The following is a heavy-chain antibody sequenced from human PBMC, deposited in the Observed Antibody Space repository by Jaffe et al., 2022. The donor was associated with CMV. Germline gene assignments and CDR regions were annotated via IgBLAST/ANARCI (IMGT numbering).Heavy chain of an antibody. V-gene: IGHV3-9*01. CDR2: ISWNSGSI. CDR3: ASSGWANSDY. CDR1: GFTFDDYA. J-gene: IGHJ4*02. Sequence: EVQLVESGGGLVQPGRSLRLSCAASGFTFDDYAMHWVRQAPGKGLEWVSGISWNSGSIGYADSVKGRFTISRDNAKNSLYLQMNSLRAEDTALYYCASSGWANSDYWGQGTLVTVSS. D-gene: IGHD6-19*01.